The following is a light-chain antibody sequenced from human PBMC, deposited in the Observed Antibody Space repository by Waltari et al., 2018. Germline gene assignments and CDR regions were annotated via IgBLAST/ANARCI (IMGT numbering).Light chain of an antibody. CDR2: AAS. CDR3: QQSYRTSSFT. CDR1: QSISSY. J-gene: IGKJ3*01. V-gene: IGKV1-39*01. Sequence: DIQMTQSPSSLSASVGDRVTITCRASQSISSYLNWYQQKPGKAPKLLIYAASSLQSGVPSRFSGSGSGTDFTLTISSLQPEDFATYYCQQSYRTSSFTFGPGTKVDIK.